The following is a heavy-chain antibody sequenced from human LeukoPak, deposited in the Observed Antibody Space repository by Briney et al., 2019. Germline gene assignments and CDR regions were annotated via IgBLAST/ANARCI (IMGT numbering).Heavy chain of an antibody. V-gene: IGHV3-21*01. Sequence: GGSLRLSCAASGFTFSSYSMKWVRQARGKGMEWVSSISSSSSYIYYADSVKGRFTISRDNAKNSLYLQMNSLRAEDTAVYYCARDQLKRYSSGWYWWGQGTLVTVSS. CDR2: ISSSSSYI. CDR3: ARDQLKRYSSGWYW. J-gene: IGHJ4*02. D-gene: IGHD6-19*01. CDR1: GFTFSSYS.